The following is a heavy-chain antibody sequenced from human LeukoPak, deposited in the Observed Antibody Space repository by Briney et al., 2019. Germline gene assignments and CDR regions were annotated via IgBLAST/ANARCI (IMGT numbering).Heavy chain of an antibody. CDR2: AYYRSKWYN. D-gene: IGHD6-6*01. CDR3: VYSSSSPYYYGMDV. J-gene: IGHJ6*02. Sequence: SQTLSLTCAISGDSVSSNSAAWNWIRQSPSRGLEWLGRAYYRSKWYNDYAVSVKSRITINPDTSKNQFSLQLNSVTPEDTAVYYCVYSSSSPYYYGMDVWGQGTTVTVSS. V-gene: IGHV6-1*01. CDR1: GDSVSSNSAA.